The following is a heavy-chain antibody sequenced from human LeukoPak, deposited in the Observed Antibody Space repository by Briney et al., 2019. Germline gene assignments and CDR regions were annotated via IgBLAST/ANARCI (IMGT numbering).Heavy chain of an antibody. V-gene: IGHV4-59*08. Sequence: KPSETLSLTCTVSGGSISSYYWSWIRQPPGKGLEWIGYIYYSGSTNYNPSLKSRVTISVDRSKNQFSLKLSSVTAADTAVYYCARLMAYDSSGYDYYGMDVWGQGTTVTVSS. CDR3: ARLMAYDSSGYDYYGMDV. CDR2: IYYSGST. D-gene: IGHD3-22*01. J-gene: IGHJ6*02. CDR1: GGSISSYY.